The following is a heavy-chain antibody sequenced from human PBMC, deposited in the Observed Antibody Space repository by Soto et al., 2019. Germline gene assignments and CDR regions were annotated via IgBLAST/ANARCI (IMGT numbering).Heavy chain of an antibody. J-gene: IGHJ5*02. CDR3: ASRNVSDYDVWSGPCDP. D-gene: IGHD3-3*01. Sequence: QLQLQESGPGLVKPSETLSLTCSVSGDSITSPNFYWGWIRQPPGKGLEWIGSIYYNGGTFYNPSLESRVNISMDMSKNQFSLSLTSVAAADTAVYFCASRNVSDYDVWSGPCDPWGQGTLVTVSS. CDR2: IYYNGGT. V-gene: IGHV4-39*01. CDR1: GDSITSPNFY.